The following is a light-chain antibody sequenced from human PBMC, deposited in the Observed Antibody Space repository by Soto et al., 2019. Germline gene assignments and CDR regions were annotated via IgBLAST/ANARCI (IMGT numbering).Light chain of an antibody. CDR3: QRYNTAVMA. Sequence: DIQMTQSPSSLSASVGDRVTITCRASQGINNYLAWYQQKPGEAPNLLIYAASTLQSGVPSRFSGGGSGTDFTLTISSLQPEDVASYYCQRYNTAVMAFGPGTRLDI. CDR2: AAS. J-gene: IGKJ5*01. V-gene: IGKV1-27*01. CDR1: QGINNY.